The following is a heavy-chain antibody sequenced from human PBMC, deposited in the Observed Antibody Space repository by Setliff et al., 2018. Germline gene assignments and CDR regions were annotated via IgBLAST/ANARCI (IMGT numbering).Heavy chain of an antibody. V-gene: IGHV1-18*01. D-gene: IGHD2-15*01. CDR1: GYTFTSYG. CDR2: ISAYNGNT. CDR3: AREGLGGVNIVGFLNS. J-gene: IGHJ4*02. Sequence: ASVKVSCKASGYTFTSYGISWVRQAPGQGLEWMGWISAYNGNTNYAQKLQGRVTMTTDTSTSTAYMELRSLRSDNTAVYYCAREGLGGVNIVGFLNSWGQGTLVTVSS.